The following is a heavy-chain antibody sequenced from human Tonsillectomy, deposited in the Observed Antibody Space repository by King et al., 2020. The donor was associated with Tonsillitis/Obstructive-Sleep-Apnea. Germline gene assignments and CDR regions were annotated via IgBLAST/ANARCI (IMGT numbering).Heavy chain of an antibody. CDR2: ISSSSSKS. CDR3: ARANSYYFDY. J-gene: IGHJ4*02. D-gene: IGHD4-23*01. V-gene: IGHV3-11*05. CDR1: GFTFSDYY. Sequence: VQLVESGGGLVKPGGSLRLSCAASGFTFSDYYMSWIRQAPGKGLEWFSYISSSSSKSNYADSVKGRFTISRENAKNSLYLQMNSLRAEDTAVYYCARANSYYFDYWGQGPLVTVSS.